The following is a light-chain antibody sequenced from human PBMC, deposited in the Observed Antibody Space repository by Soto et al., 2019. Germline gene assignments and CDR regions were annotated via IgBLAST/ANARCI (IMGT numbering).Light chain of an antibody. V-gene: IGKV3-11*01. CDR2: DAS. CDR3: QQRSNLPPT. J-gene: IGKJ5*01. Sequence: EIVLTQSPATLSLSPGERATLSCRASQSISSYLAWYRQIHGQAPRLLIYDASNRATGIPDRFSGGGSGTDFTLTISSLEPEDFAVYYCQQRSNLPPTFGQGTRLEIK. CDR1: QSISSY.